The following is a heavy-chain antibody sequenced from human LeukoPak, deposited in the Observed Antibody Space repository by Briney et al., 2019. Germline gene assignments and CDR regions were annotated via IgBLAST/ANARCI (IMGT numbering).Heavy chain of an antibody. D-gene: IGHD4-17*01. CDR3: AKLYGDYGFDY. J-gene: IGHJ4*02. Sequence: ASVKVSCKASGYTFASFGISWVRQAPGQGLEWMGWISPYKGNTNYAQNLQGRVTMTTDTSTSTAYMELRSLTSDDTAVYYCAKLYGDYGFDYWGQGTLVIVSS. CDR1: GYTFASFG. CDR2: ISPYKGNT. V-gene: IGHV1-18*01.